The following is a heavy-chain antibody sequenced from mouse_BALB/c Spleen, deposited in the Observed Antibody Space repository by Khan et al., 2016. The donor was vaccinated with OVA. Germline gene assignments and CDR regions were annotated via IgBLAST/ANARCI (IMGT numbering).Heavy chain of an antibody. Sequence: EVQLQQSGTVLARPGTSVKMSCKASGYTFTSYWMHWVQQRPGQGLEWIGAIYPGNSDTSYNQTFKGKAKLTAGTSTSTAYLELSRLTNEDSAVYYCTRFGYLFAYWVQGTLVTVSA. CDR1: GYTFTSYW. D-gene: IGHD2-2*01. CDR3: TRFGYLFAY. J-gene: IGHJ3*01. CDR2: IYPGNSDT. V-gene: IGHV1-5*01.